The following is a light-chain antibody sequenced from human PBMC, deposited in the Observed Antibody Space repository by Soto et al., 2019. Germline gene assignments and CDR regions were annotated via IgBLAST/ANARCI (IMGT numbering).Light chain of an antibody. CDR3: CSYTTTNTRQRA. J-gene: IGLJ1*01. V-gene: IGLV2-14*03. Sequence: QSVLTQPASVSGSPGQSITISCTGTSSDVGGYNYVSWYQHHPGKAPKLMIYDVSNRPSGVSNRFSGSTSGNTASLTISGLQPEDEADYYCCSYTTTNTRQRALGPGTKVTVL. CDR1: SSDVGGYNY. CDR2: DVS.